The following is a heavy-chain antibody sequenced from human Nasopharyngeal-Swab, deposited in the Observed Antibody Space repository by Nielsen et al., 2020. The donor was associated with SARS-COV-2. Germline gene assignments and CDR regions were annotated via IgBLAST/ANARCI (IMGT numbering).Heavy chain of an antibody. D-gene: IGHD5-12*01. J-gene: IGHJ3*02. V-gene: IGHV4-30-4*01. CDR1: GGSISSGDYY. Sequence: SETLSLTCTVSGGSISSGDYYWSWIRQPPGKGLEWIGYIYYSGSTYYNPSLKSRVTISVDTSKNQFSLKLSSVTAADTAVYYCARRATIGPLGSFDIWGQGTMVTVSS. CDR2: IYYSGST. CDR3: ARRATIGPLGSFDI.